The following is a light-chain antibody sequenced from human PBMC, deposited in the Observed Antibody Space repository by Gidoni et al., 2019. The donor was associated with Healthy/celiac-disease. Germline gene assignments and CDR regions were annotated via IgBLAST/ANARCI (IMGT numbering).Light chain of an antibody. J-gene: IGKJ1*01. Sequence: EIVMTQSPATLSVSPGERATLSRRASQSVSSNLAWYQQKPGQAPRLLIYGASTRATGIPARFSGSGSGTEFTLTISSLQSEDFAVYYCQQYNNWPRWTFXQXTKVXIK. CDR2: GAS. CDR3: QQYNNWPRWT. V-gene: IGKV3-15*01. CDR1: QSVSSN.